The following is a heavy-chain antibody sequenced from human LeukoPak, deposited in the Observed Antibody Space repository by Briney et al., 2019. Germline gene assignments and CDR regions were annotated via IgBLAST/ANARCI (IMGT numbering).Heavy chain of an antibody. D-gene: IGHD3-16*01. CDR1: GDSFSSNSAG. V-gene: IGHV6-1*01. CDR2: TYYRSKWHN. Sequence: SQTLSLTCALSGDSFSSNSAGWLWVRQSPSRGLEWLGWTYYRSKWHNDYAVSVKSRMTINPETSKNQFSLHLNSVTPEDTAVYYCARHLDGGPDYWGQGTLVTVSS. J-gene: IGHJ4*02. CDR3: ARHLDGGPDY.